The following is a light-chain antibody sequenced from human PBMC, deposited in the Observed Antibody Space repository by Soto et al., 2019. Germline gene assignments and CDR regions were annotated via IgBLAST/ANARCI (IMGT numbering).Light chain of an antibody. V-gene: IGKV3-20*01. CDR1: QSVSSSY. Sequence: EIVLTQSPGTLSLSPGERATLSVRVSQSVSSSYLAWYQQKPGQAPRLLIYGASSSATGIPDRFSGSGSGTDLTLTISIMEPEDFAVYYCQHYGSSPPFTFGPGTKVDIK. CDR3: QHYGSSPPFT. CDR2: GAS. J-gene: IGKJ3*01.